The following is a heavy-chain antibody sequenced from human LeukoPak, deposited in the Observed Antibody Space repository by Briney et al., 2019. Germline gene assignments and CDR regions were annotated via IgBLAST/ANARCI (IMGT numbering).Heavy chain of an antibody. CDR1: GGSINTYY. Sequence: PSETLSLTCSVSGGSINTYYWSCIRQPAGKGLEWIGRIHSSGSTHYNPSLKSRVTMSLDTSKNQFSLKLNSVTAADTAVYYCARYDIVATNWFDPWGQGTLVTVSS. J-gene: IGHJ5*02. CDR2: IHSSGST. CDR3: ARYDIVATNWFDP. D-gene: IGHD5-12*01. V-gene: IGHV4-4*07.